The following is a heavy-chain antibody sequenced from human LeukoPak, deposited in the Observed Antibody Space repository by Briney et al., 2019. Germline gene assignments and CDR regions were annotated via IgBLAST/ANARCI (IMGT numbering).Heavy chain of an antibody. V-gene: IGHV4-34*01. J-gene: IGHJ5*02. D-gene: IGHD5-24*01. CDR3: ARGRTLQGFDP. Sequence: SETLSLTCAVYGGSFSGYYWSWIRQPPGKGLEWIGEINHSGSTNYNPSLKSRVTISVDTSKNQFSLKLSSVTAADTAVYYCARGRTLQGFDPWGQGTLVTVSS. CDR1: GGSFSGYY. CDR2: INHSGST.